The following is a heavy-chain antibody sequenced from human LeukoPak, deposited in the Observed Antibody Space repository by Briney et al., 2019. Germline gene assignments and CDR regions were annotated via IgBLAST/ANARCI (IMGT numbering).Heavy chain of an antibody. CDR1: GGSISSYY. CDR3: AREIVGATTWAFDI. J-gene: IGHJ3*02. V-gene: IGHV4-59*01. CDR2: IYYSGST. Sequence: SETLSLTCTVSGGSISSYYWSWIRQPPGKGLEWIGYIYYSGSTNYNPSLKSRVTISVDTSKNQFSLKLSSVTAADTAVYYCAREIVGATTWAFDIWGKGTMVTVSS. D-gene: IGHD1-26*01.